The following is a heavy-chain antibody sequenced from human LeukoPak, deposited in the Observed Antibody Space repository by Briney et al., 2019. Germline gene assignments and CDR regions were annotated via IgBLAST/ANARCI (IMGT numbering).Heavy chain of an antibody. CDR1: GFTFSSYG. Sequence: GGSLRLSCVASGFTFSSYGMHWVRQAPGRGLEWVSYISGSGVTMYYADSVKGRFTISRDDAKNSLYLQMNSLRAEDTAVYYCAKEDIRLDYFDYWGQGTLVTVSS. D-gene: IGHD6-19*01. CDR3: AKEDIRLDYFDY. V-gene: IGHV3-48*04. J-gene: IGHJ4*02. CDR2: ISGSGVTM.